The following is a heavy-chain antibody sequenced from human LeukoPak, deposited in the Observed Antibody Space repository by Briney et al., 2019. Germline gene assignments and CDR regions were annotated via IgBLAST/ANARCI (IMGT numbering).Heavy chain of an antibody. CDR1: GYTFTSYY. V-gene: IGHV1-46*01. CDR3: AKGTAMIYYFDY. J-gene: IGHJ4*02. D-gene: IGHD3/OR15-3a*01. CDR2: INPSGGST. Sequence: GASVKVSCKASGYTFTSYYMHWVRQAPGQGLEWMGIINPSGGSTNYAQKFQGRVTMTRDTSISTAYMELSRLRSDDTAVYYCAKGTAMIYYFDYWGQGTLVTVSS.